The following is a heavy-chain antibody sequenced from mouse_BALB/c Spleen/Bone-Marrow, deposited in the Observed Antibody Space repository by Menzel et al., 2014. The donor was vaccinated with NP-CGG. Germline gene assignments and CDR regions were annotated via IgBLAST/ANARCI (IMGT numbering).Heavy chain of an antibody. J-gene: IGHJ2*01. CDR3: ARWGDDGTFDY. CDR1: GYTFTSYW. CDR2: INPSTGYT. D-gene: IGHD2-12*01. V-gene: IGHV1-7*01. Sequence: ESGAELAKPGASVKMSCKASGYTFTSYWMHWVKQRPGQGLEWIGYINPSTGYTEYNQKFKDKATLNADKSSSTAYMQLSSLTSEDSAVYYCARWGDDGTFDYWGQGTTLTVSS.